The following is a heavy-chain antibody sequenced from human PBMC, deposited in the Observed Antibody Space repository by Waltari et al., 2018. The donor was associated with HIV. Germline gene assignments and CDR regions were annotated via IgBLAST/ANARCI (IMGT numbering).Heavy chain of an antibody. J-gene: IGHJ4*02. CDR3: VRDPANPDPIDF. CDR2: IRADGGEE. CDR1: GFIFSEFW. Sequence: EVQLVESGGGLVQPGRSQSLSCAASGFIFSEFWLAWVRQTPGKGLEWLAHIRADGGEEIYADSVRGRFTISRDNAENLVYLQMNRLRVEDTAVYYCVRDPANPDPIDFWGQGTLVTVSS. V-gene: IGHV3-7*01.